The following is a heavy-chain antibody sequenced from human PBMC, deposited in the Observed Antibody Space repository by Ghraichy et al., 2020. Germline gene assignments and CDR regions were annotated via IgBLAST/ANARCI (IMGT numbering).Heavy chain of an antibody. CDR3: ARHDWFDP. CDR2: IYSDGRT. CDR1: GFIVSADY. Sequence: GESLRLSCAVTGFIVSADYMSWVRQAPGKGLEWVSIIYSDGRTYYADSVKGRFTISRDISKNTLYLQIHSLRVKDTAVYYCARHDWFDPWGRGTQVTVSS. J-gene: IGHJ5*02. V-gene: IGHV3-66*02.